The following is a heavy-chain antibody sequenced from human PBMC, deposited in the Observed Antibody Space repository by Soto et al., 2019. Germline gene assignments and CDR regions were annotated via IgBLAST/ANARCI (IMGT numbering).Heavy chain of an antibody. Sequence: QVQLVESGGGVVQPGRSLRLSCAASGFTFSSYAMHWVRQAPGKGLEWVAVISYDGSNKYYADSVKGRFTISRDNSKNTLYLQMNSLRAEDTAVYYCAREYNWNHLSPYYYGMDVWGQGTTVTVSS. D-gene: IGHD1-20*01. V-gene: IGHV3-30-3*01. J-gene: IGHJ6*02. CDR1: GFTFSSYA. CDR3: AREYNWNHLSPYYYGMDV. CDR2: ISYDGSNK.